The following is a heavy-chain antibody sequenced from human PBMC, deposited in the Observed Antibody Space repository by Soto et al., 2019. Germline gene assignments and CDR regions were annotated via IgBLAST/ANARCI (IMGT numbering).Heavy chain of an antibody. CDR3: ARGIRGSLQRHYYYGMDV. V-gene: IGHV1-69*02. D-gene: IGHD1-1*01. CDR1: GGTFSSYT. Sequence: QVQLVQSGAEVKKPGSSVKVSCKASGGTFSSYTISWVRQAPGQGLEWMGRIIPILGIANYAQKFQGRVTITADKSTSTAYMELSSLRSEDTAVYYCARGIRGSLQRHYYYGMDVWGQGTTVTVSS. CDR2: IIPILGIA. J-gene: IGHJ6*02.